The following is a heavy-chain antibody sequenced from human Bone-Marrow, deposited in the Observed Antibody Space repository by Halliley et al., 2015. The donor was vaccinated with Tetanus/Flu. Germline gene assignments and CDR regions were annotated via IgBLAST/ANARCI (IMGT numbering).Heavy chain of an antibody. CDR3: ATTYCSSTSCYKRNAFDI. CDR2: FDPEDGKT. Sequence: QVQLVQSGAEVKKPGASVKVSCKVSGYTLTELSMHWVRQAPGKGLEWMGGFDPEDGKTIYAQKFQGRVTMTEDTFTDTAYMELSSLRSEDTAVYFCATTYCSSTSCYKRNAFDIWGQGSMVTVSS. CDR1: GYTLTELS. D-gene: IGHD2-2*02. J-gene: IGHJ3*02. V-gene: IGHV1-24*01.